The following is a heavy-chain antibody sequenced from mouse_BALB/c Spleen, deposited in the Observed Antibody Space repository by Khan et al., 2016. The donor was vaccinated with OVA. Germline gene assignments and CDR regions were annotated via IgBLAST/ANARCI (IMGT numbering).Heavy chain of an antibody. D-gene: IGHD2-3*01. CDR3: TRPGYDGYYDY. CDR1: GYTFTDYA. J-gene: IGHJ2*01. CDR2: ISTYSGNT. Sequence: QVQLQQPGPELVRPGVSVKISCKGSGYTFTDYAMHWVKQSHAKSLEWIGLISTYSGNTNYKQKFKGKATMTVDKSSSTAYMELARLTSEDSAIYYCTRPGYDGYYDYWGQGTTLTVSS. V-gene: IGHV1S137*01.